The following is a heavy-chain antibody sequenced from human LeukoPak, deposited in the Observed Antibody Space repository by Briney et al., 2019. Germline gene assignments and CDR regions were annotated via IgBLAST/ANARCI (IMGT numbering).Heavy chain of an antibody. CDR3: AKKGYYDGSGYYMYYFDH. Sequence: GSLRLSCAASDFTFSIYAMSWVRQAPGKGLEWVSAISGSGGTAYYADSVKGRFAISRDNSKNTLYLQMNSLRAEDTAVYYCAKKGYYDGSGYYMYYFDHWGQGTLVTVCS. CDR1: DFTFSIYA. V-gene: IGHV3-23*01. J-gene: IGHJ4*02. CDR2: ISGSGGTA. D-gene: IGHD3-22*01.